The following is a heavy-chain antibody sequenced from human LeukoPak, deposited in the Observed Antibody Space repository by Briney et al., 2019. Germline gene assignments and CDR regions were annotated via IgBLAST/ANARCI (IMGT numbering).Heavy chain of an antibody. D-gene: IGHD2-2*01. Sequence: GGSLSLSCVASGFTFSRHGVHWVRQAPGKGLEWVAFVRYDGSDKYYAESVKGRFTISRDNSENNLYLQMSSLRDEDTAVYYCAKGSFYCSTNTCPQYYYYMDVWGKGITVTVSS. CDR1: GFTFSRHG. CDR2: VRYDGSDK. CDR3: AKGSFYCSTNTCPQYYYYMDV. V-gene: IGHV3-30*02. J-gene: IGHJ6*03.